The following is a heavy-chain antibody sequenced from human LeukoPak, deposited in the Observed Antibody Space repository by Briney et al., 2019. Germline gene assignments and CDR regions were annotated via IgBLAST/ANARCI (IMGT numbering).Heavy chain of an antibody. J-gene: IGHJ4*02. Sequence: SETLSLTCTVSGGSISSSSYYWSWIRQPPGKGLEWIGYIYYSGSTNYNPSLKSRVTISVDTSKNQFSLKLSSVTAADTAVYYCARDGYSYGRYYFDYWGQGTLVTVSS. D-gene: IGHD5-18*01. CDR3: ARDGYSYGRYYFDY. CDR1: GGSISSSSYY. CDR2: IYYSGST. V-gene: IGHV4-61*01.